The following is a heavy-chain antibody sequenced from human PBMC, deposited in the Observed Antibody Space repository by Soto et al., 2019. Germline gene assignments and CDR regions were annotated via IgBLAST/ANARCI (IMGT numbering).Heavy chain of an antibody. CDR3: ARQRANYYYDSSGFPFDY. D-gene: IGHD3-22*01. CDR1: GGSIISSSYY. V-gene: IGHV4-39*01. CDR2: IYYSGST. Sequence: SETLSLTCTVSGGSIISSSYYLFCIRQPPGKGLEWIGSIYYSGSTYYNPSLKSRVTISVDTSKNQFSLKLSSVTAADTAVYYCARQRANYYYDSSGFPFDYWGQGTLVTVSS. J-gene: IGHJ4*02.